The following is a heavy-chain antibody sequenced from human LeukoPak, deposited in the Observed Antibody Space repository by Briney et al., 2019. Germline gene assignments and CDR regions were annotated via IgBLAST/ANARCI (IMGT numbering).Heavy chain of an antibody. D-gene: IGHD4-17*01. CDR3: ARYPGASGDSYYFDY. V-gene: IGHV4-59*02. J-gene: IGHJ4*02. Sequence: SETLSLTCTVSGGSVTTYHWSRIRQPPGKGLEWIGYIYYSGSINYNPSLNSRVTISLDTSKNEFSLKLRSVTAADTAVYYCARYPGASGDSYYFDYWGQGTRVTVSS. CDR2: IYYSGSI. CDR1: GGSVTTYH.